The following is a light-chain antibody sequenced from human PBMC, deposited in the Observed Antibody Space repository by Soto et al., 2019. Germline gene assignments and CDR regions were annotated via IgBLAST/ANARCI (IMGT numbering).Light chain of an antibody. Sequence: IVLTQSPGTLSMSPGERATLSCTASQYVSSSYLAWYQQKPGQAPRVLVHGASTRATGIPDRFSGSGSGTEFTLSISRLEPEDFAVYYCQQRRSWPPTITFGQGTRLEIK. J-gene: IGKJ5*01. CDR1: QYVSSSY. CDR3: QQRRSWPPTIT. V-gene: IGKV3D-20*02. CDR2: GAS.